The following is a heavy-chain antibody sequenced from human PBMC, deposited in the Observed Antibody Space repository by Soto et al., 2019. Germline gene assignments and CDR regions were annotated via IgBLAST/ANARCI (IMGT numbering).Heavy chain of an antibody. J-gene: IGHJ6*02. CDR3: ARDATTYYDILTGSVDYYYYYGMDV. D-gene: IGHD3-9*01. CDR1: GGSISNHY. Sequence: TSETLSLTCTVSGGSISNHYWSWIRQPPGKGLEWIGYIYYSGSTNYNPSLKSRVTISVDTSKNQFSLKLSSVTAADTAVYYCARDATTYYDILTGSVDYYYYYGMDVWGQGTTVTVSS. CDR2: IYYSGST. V-gene: IGHV4-59*11.